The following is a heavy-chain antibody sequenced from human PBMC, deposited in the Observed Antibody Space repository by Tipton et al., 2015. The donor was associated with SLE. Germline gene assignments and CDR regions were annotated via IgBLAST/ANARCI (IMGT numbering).Heavy chain of an antibody. V-gene: IGHV4-34*01. Sequence: GLVKPSETLSLTCAVQGGSFSGFYWSWIRQSPGKGLEWIGEINHSGSTNYNPSLKSRVTISVDTSKRQFSLKLTSVTATDTAVYYCARSGFDGSGSYYQNHFGMDVWGKGTTVTVSS. CDR3: ARSGFDGSGSYYQNHFGMDV. D-gene: IGHD3-10*01. J-gene: IGHJ6*04. CDR2: INHSGST. CDR1: GGSFSGFY.